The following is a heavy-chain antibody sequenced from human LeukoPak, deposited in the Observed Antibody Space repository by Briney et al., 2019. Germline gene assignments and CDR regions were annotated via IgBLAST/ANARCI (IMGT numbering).Heavy chain of an antibody. J-gene: IGHJ4*02. CDR1: GYTFTSYG. Sequence: GASVKVSCKASGYTFTSYGTSWVRQAPGQGLEWMGWISAYNGNTNYAQKLQGRVTMTTDTSTSTAYMELRSLRSDDTAVYYCARRYFDWLLPMYYFDYWGQGTLVTVSS. CDR3: ARRYFDWLLPMYYFDY. CDR2: ISAYNGNT. D-gene: IGHD3-9*01. V-gene: IGHV1-18*01.